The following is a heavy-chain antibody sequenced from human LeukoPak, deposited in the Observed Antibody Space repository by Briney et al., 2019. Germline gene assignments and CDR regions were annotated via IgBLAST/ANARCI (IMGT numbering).Heavy chain of an antibody. CDR2: ISSSSSYI. Sequence: GGSLRLSCAASGVTVSSTYMSWVRQAPGKGLEWVSSISSSSSYIYYADSVKGRFTISRDNAKNSLYLQMNSLRAEDTAVYYCASDTYSSYDYWGQGTLVTVSS. CDR3: ASDTYSSYDY. J-gene: IGHJ4*02. V-gene: IGHV3-21*01. CDR1: GVTVSSTY. D-gene: IGHD6-6*01.